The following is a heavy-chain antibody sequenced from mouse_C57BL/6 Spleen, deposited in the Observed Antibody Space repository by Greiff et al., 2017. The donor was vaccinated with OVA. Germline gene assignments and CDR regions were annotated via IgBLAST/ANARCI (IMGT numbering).Heavy chain of an antibody. CDR1: GYAFSSYW. CDR2: IYPGDGDT. CDR3: ARGDYYGSSSDY. V-gene: IGHV1-80*01. D-gene: IGHD1-1*01. Sequence: VQLMVSGAELVKPGASVKISCKASGYAFSSYWMNWVKQRPGKGLEWIGQIYPGDGDTNYNGKFKGKATLTADKSSSTAYMQLSSLTSEDSAVYFCARGDYYGSSSDYWGQGTTLTVSS. J-gene: IGHJ2*01.